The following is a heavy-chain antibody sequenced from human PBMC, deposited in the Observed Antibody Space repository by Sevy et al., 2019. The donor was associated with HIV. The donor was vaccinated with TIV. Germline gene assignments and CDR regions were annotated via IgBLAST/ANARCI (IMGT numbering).Heavy chain of an antibody. V-gene: IGHV3-13*01. D-gene: IGHD3-22*01. CDR1: GFTFSSYD. J-gene: IGHJ6*02. CDR3: ARSFYDSSSPYYYYYYGMDV. Sequence: GGYLRLSCAASGFTFSSYDMHWVRQATGKGLEWISAIGTAGDTYYPGSVKGRFTISRENAKNSFYLQMNSLRAGDTAVYYCARSFYDSSSPYYYYYYGMDVWGQGTTVTVSS. CDR2: IGTAGDT.